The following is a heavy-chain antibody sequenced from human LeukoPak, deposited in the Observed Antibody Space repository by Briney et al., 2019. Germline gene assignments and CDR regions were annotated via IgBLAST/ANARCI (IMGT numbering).Heavy chain of an antibody. Sequence: SETLSLTCTVSGGSISTYYWSWIRQPPGKGLEWIGYIYYSTSTNYNPSLKSRVTISVDTSKNQFSLKLSSVTAADTAVYYCAREDRYCGGGSCYSWGQGTLVTVSS. CDR1: GGSISTYY. J-gene: IGHJ4*02. D-gene: IGHD2-15*01. V-gene: IGHV4-59*12. CDR2: IYYSTST. CDR3: AREDRYCGGGSCYS.